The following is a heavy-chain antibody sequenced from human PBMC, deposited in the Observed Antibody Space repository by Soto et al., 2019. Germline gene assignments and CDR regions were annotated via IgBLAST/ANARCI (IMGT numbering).Heavy chain of an antibody. V-gene: IGHV1-69*12. CDR2: IIPIFGTA. J-gene: IGHJ5*02. CDR3: ARLPDYYGSGSSYNWFDP. Sequence: QVQLVQSGAEVKKPGSSVKVSCKASGGTFSSYAISWVRQAPGQGLEWMGGIIPIFGTANYAQKFQGRVTITAAESTSTAYMGLSSLRSEDTAVYYCARLPDYYGSGSSYNWFDPWGQGTLVTVSS. D-gene: IGHD3-10*01. CDR1: GGTFSSYA.